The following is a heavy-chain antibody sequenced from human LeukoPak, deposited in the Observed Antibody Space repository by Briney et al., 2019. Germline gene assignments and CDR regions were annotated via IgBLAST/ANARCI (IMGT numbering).Heavy chain of an antibody. V-gene: IGHV1-2*02. J-gene: IGHJ5*02. CDR1: GYSLSDYY. D-gene: IGHD2/OR15-2a*01. CDR3: ARPLGSLKEYWWFDP. Sequence: ASVTVSCTASGYSLSDYYIHWLRQAPGQGLEWMGWINPKSGGTNYAQNFQGRVTITRDTSSTTVYIELTRLRSDDTAVYYCARPLGSLKEYWWFDPWGEGTLVTVSS. CDR2: INPKSGGT.